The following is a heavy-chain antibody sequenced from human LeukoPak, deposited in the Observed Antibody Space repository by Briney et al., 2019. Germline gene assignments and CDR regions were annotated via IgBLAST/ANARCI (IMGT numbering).Heavy chain of an antibody. CDR3: STGPRSLPY. Sequence: PGRSLRLSCVVSGLSFSDFYMSWIRQSPRMGLESIAYSRGMGHDIYYSDSVKGRFTISRDNAKNSLCLQMNSLRPEDTALYYCSTGPRSLPYWGPGTLVTVSS. CDR1: GLSFSDFY. CDR2: SRGMGHDI. V-gene: IGHV3-11*01. D-gene: IGHD4-23*01. J-gene: IGHJ4*01.